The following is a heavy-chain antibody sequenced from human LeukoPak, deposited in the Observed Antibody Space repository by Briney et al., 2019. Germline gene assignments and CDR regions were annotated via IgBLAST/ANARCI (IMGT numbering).Heavy chain of an antibody. CDR1: GYTFTGYY. V-gene: IGHV1-2*02. Sequence: ASVKVSCKASGYTFTGYYMHWVRQAPGQGLEWMGWINPNSGGTNYAQKFQGRVTMTRDTSISTAYMELSRLRSDDTAVYYCARDWAYCGGDCYGGSGSPGFWGQGTLVTVSS. CDR3: ARDWAYCGGDCYGGSGSPGF. CDR2: INPNSGGT. J-gene: IGHJ4*02. D-gene: IGHD2-21*02.